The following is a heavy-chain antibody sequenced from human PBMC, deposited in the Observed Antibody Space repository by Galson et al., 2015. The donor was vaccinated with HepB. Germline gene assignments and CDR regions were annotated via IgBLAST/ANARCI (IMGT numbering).Heavy chain of an antibody. CDR3: ARRVEQRLVRGRNLNWFDP. J-gene: IGHJ5*02. CDR1: GGSISNSDDF. Sequence: ETLSLTCTVSGGSISNSDDFWGWARQPPGKWLEWIGDIYYSGSTDYNPSLKSRVTISVDTSKNQFSLRLTSVTAADTAVYYCARRVEQRLVRGRNLNWFDPWGQGTLVTVSS. V-gene: IGHV4-39*01. D-gene: IGHD6-25*01. CDR2: IYYSGST.